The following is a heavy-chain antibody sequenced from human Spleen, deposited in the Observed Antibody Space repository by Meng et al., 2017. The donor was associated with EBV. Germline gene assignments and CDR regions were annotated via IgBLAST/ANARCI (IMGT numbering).Heavy chain of an antibody. V-gene: IGHV1-69*01. CDR3: ASESGRGFTPDY. D-gene: IGHD3-10*01. J-gene: IGHJ4*02. CDR2: LIPMSDAP. CDR1: GATFRSDA. Sequence: QLRVVQSGAEVKKPGSSVKVSCRLSGATFRSDAVSWVRQAPGQGLEWMGGLIPMSDAPHYAQKFQGRVTITADESTSTHYMDLSGLRSDDTALYYCASESGRGFTPDYWGQGTLVTVSS.